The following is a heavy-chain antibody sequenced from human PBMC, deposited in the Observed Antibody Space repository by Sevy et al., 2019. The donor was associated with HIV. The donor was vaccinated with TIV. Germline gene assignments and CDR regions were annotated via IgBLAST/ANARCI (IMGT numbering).Heavy chain of an antibody. CDR1: GFSFSANR. CDR2: IKGDGSDK. CDR3: AHETFGRFES. J-gene: IGHJ4*02. V-gene: IGHV3-7*01. D-gene: IGHD3-16*01. Sequence: GGSLRLSCAASGFSFSANRMNWVRQAPGKGLEWVANIKGDGSDKHYVDSVEGRFTISRDNAKNVLYLQMNSLRVEDTAVYYRAHETFGRFESWGQGTLVTVSS.